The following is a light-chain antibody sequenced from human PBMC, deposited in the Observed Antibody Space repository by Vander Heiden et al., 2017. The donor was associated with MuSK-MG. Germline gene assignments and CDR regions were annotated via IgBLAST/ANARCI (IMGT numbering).Light chain of an antibody. Sequence: EIVMTQSPATLSVSPGERATLSCRASQSVNSNLAWYQQKPGQAPRLLIYGASTRATGIPARFSRSGSGTEFTLTISSLQSEDFAVYYCQEYNNWGLTFGQESKEE. CDR2: GAS. J-gene: IGKJ1*01. V-gene: IGKV3-15*01. CDR3: QEYNNWGLT. CDR1: QSVNSN.